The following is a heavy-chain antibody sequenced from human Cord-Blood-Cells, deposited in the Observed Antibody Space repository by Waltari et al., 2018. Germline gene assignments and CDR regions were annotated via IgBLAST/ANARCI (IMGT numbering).Heavy chain of an antibody. CDR1: GGTFSSYA. D-gene: IGHD1-1*01. CDR2: IIPIFGTA. V-gene: IGHV1-69*01. J-gene: IGHJ6*02. Sequence: QVQLVQSGAEVKKPGSSVKVSCKASGGTFSSYAISWVRQAPGQGLEWMGGIIPIFGTANDAQKCQGRVTITADEATSTAYMELSSLRSEDTAVYYCARSHWNPPYYYHGMDVWGQGTTVTVSS. CDR3: ARSHWNPPYYYHGMDV.